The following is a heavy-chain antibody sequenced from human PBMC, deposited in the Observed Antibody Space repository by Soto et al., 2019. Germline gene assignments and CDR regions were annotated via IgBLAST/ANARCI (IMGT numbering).Heavy chain of an antibody. CDR3: ARQGDGYEPPFDY. V-gene: IGHV4-39*01. J-gene: IGHJ4*02. CDR1: GASISSSSYY. Sequence: SETLSLTCTVSGASISSSSYYWGWIRQPPGKGLEWIGSIYYSGSTNYNPSLKSRVTISVDTSKNQFSLKLSSVTAADTAVYYCARQGDGYEPPFDYWGQGTLVTVSS. CDR2: IYYSGST. D-gene: IGHD5-12*01.